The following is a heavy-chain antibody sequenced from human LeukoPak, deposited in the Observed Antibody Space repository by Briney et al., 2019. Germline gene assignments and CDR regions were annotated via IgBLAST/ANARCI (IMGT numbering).Heavy chain of an antibody. CDR3: ARDVSVAGTDSPDY. D-gene: IGHD6-19*01. J-gene: IGHJ4*02. CDR1: GYTFTSYA. CDR2: INTNTGNP. Sequence: ASVKVSCKASGYTFTSYAMNWVRPAPGQGLEWMGWINTNTGNPTYAQGFTGRFVFSLDTSVSTAYLQISSLKAEDTAVYYCARDVSVAGTDSPDYWGQGTLVTVSS. V-gene: IGHV7-4-1*02.